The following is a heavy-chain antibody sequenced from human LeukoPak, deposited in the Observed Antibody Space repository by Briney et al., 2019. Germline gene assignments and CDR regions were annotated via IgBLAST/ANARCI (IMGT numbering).Heavy chain of an antibody. D-gene: IGHD3-22*01. J-gene: IGHJ4*02. CDR3: ATDPTMIPEDY. Sequence: ASVKISCKVSGYTFTDYYMHWVQQAPGKGLEWMGLVDPDDGETIYAEDLQGRVTITADTSTDTAYMELSSLRSEDTAVYYCATDPTMIPEDYWGQGTLVTVSS. CDR2: VDPDDGET. V-gene: IGHV1-69-2*01. CDR1: GYTFTDYY.